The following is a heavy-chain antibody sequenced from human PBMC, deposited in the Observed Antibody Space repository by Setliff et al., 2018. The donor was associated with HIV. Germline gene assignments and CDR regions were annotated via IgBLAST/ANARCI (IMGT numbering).Heavy chain of an antibody. J-gene: IGHJ3*02. V-gene: IGHV1-46*01. Sequence: ASVKVSCKPSGYSFTNHYMHWVRQAPGQGLEWMGVINPTGGSTRITHKFQGRVAMTRDTSTSTVYMELSSLRSEDTAVYYCASAGAWQGNALDIWGQGTRVTVS. CDR1: GYSFTNHY. D-gene: IGHD5-12*01. CDR3: ASAGAWQGNALDI. CDR2: INPTGGST.